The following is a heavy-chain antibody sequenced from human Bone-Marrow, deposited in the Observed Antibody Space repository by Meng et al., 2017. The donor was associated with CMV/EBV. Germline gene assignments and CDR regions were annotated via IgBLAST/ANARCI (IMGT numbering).Heavy chain of an antibody. J-gene: IGHJ3*02. V-gene: IGHV1-69*05. CDR2: IIPIFGTA. CDR3: ARGGTYYDIVTGYSRRDGFDI. CDR1: GGTFSSYA. Sequence: SVKVSCKASGGTFSSYAISWVRQAPGQGLEWMGGIIPIFGTANYAQKFQGRVTITTDESTSTAYMELSSLRSEDTAVYYCARGGTYYDIVTGYSRRDGFDIWGQGTMVTVSS. D-gene: IGHD3-9*01.